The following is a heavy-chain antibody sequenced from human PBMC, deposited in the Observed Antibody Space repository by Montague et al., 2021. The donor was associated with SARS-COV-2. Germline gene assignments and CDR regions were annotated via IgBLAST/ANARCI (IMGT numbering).Heavy chain of an antibody. CDR2: ISDSGST. CDR1: GGSLNNYF. Sequence: SETLSLTCTVSGGSLNNYFWSWIRQPPGKGLEWVGYISDSGSTKYNPSLQSRVTISVDTARNQFSLKLLSVTAADTAFYYCARVDSSGPGEYWGQGILDSVSS. J-gene: IGHJ4*02. D-gene: IGHD3-22*01. V-gene: IGHV4-59*08. CDR3: ARVDSSGPGEY.